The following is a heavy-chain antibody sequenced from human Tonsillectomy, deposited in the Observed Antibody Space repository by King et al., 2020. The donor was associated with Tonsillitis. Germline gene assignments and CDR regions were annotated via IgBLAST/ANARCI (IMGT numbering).Heavy chain of an antibody. J-gene: IGHJ6*03. CDR1: GGSTSSYY. CDR2: VYYSGST. D-gene: IGHD2-15*01. V-gene: IGHV4-59*01. CDR3: ARDNGGIPNHYYFYYMDV. Sequence: VQLQESGPGLVKPSETLSLTCSVSGGSTSSYYWSWIRQPPGKGLDWIVYVYYSGSTNSNPSLKSRVTMSIDTSKKQISLNLRSVTAADTAVYYCARDNGGIPNHYYFYYMDVWGKGTTVTVSS.